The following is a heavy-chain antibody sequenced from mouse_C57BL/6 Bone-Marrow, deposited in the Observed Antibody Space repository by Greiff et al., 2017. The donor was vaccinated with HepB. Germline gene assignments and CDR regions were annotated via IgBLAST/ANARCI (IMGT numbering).Heavy chain of an antibody. Sequence: DVKLVESGGGLVQPGGSLSLSCAASGFTFTDYYMSWVRQPPGKALEWLGFIRNKANGYTTEYSASVKGRFTISRDNSQSILYLQMNALRAEDSATYYCARYKDGSSYDYYAMDYWGQGTSVTVSS. V-gene: IGHV7-3*01. D-gene: IGHD1-1*01. CDR2: IRNKANGYTT. CDR1: GFTFTDYY. J-gene: IGHJ4*01. CDR3: ARYKDGSSYDYYAMDY.